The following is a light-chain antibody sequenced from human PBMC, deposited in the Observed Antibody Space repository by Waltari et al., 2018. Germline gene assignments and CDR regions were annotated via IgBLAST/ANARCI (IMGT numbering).Light chain of an antibody. V-gene: IGLV2-11*01. CDR1: SSDVVGYND. Sequence: QSALTQPRSVSGSPGQSVTISCTGTSSDVVGYNDVSWYQLHPGKPPKFMMSGVSERPSGVPDRFSGSKSGNTASLTISGLQAEDEADYYCCSYAARYTLVFGGGTKLTVL. CDR3: CSYAARYTLV. J-gene: IGLJ2*01. CDR2: GVS.